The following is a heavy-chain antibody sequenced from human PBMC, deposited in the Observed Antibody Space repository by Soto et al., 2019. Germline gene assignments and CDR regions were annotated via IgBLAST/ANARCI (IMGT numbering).Heavy chain of an antibody. CDR2: ITINGNT. V-gene: IGHV4-4*07. Sequence: QVQQQESGPGLVKPSDTLSLTCKVSGAYISDFSWSWIRQPAGQGLEWIGRITINGNTQKNPSFKRRLTMSIDTSRNHFSANLQSATAADTALYYGARETGESWTYEAHWGPGTLVTVSS. CDR1: GAYISDFS. D-gene: IGHD7-27*01. CDR3: ARETGESWTYEAH. J-gene: IGHJ1*01.